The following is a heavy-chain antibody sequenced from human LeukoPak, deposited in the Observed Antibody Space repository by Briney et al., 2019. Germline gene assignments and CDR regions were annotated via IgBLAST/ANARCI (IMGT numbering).Heavy chain of an antibody. J-gene: IGHJ4*02. CDR1: GGSMSSYY. CDR3: ARGGYRGYEIDF. D-gene: IGHD5-12*01. CDR2: IYYSGST. Sequence: PSETLSLTCTVSGGSMSSYYWSWIRQPPGKGLEWIGFIYYSGSTNYNPSLKSRVTISVDTSKNQFSLKLRSVTAADAAVYYCARGGYRGYEIDFWGQGAPVTVSS. V-gene: IGHV4-59*01.